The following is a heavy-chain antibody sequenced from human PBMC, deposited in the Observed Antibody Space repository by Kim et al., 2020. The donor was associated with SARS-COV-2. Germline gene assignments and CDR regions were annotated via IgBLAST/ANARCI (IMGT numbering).Heavy chain of an antibody. J-gene: IGHJ5*02. CDR3: ARVCSKISWYGDNWFDP. D-gene: IGHD6-13*01. V-gene: IGHV1-69*13. Sequence: SVKVSCKASGGTFSSYAISWVRQAPGQGLEWMGGIIPIFGTANYAQKFQGRVTITADESTSTAYMELSSLRSEDTAVYYCARVCSKISWYGDNWFDPWGQGTLVTVSS. CDR1: GGTFSSYA. CDR2: IIPIFGTA.